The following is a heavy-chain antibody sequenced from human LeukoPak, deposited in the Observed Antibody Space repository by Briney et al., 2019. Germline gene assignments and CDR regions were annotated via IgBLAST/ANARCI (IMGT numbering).Heavy chain of an antibody. CDR1: GFTFSSYW. D-gene: IGHD3-16*01. Sequence: GGSLRLSCAASGFTFSSYWMHWVRQAPGKGLVWVSRINSDGSSTSYADSVKGRFTISRDNAKNTLYLQMNSLRAEDTAVYYCARGLFFSPPRGTLNWFDPWGQGTLVTVSS. CDR3: ARGLFFSPPRGTLNWFDP. V-gene: IGHV3-74*01. J-gene: IGHJ5*02. CDR2: INSDGSST.